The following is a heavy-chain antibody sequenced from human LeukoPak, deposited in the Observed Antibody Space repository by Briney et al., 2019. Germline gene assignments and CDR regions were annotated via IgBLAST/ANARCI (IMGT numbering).Heavy chain of an antibody. CDR2: IHTSGST. Sequence: SETLSLTCTVSGGSTSNYFCTWLRQSAGKGLEWIGRIHTSGSTNYNPSLKSRVSMSVDTSKNQFSLKLSSVTAADTAVYYCARDPEGHGYYFDYWGQGALVSVFS. V-gene: IGHV4-4*07. CDR3: ARDPEGHGYYFDY. D-gene: IGHD3-3*01. CDR1: GGSTSNYF. J-gene: IGHJ4*02.